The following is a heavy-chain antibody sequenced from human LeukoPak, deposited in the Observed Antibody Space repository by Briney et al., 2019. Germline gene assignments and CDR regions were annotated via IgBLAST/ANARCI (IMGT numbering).Heavy chain of an antibody. J-gene: IGHJ1*01. CDR2: INSDGSST. Sequence: GGSLRLSCAASGFTFSSYWMHWVRQAPGKGLEWVSRINSDGSSTSYADSVKGRFTISRDNAKNTLYLQMNSLRAEDTAVYYCARDHGDYGEYFQHWGQGTLVTVSS. V-gene: IGHV3-74*01. CDR3: ARDHGDYGEYFQH. D-gene: IGHD4-17*01. CDR1: GFTFSSYW.